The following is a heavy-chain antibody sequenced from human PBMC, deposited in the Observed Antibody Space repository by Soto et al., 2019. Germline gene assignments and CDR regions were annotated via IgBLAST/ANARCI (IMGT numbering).Heavy chain of an antibody. Sequence: QITLKESGPTLVKPTQTLTLTCTFSGFSLSTSGVGVGWIRQPPGKALEWLALIYWDDDKRYSPSLKSRLTIPKDTSKNQVVLTMTNMDPVDTATYYCAPRRPRVRFLEYLIWGQGTLVTVSS. CDR1: GFSLSTSGVG. V-gene: IGHV2-5*02. D-gene: IGHD3-3*01. J-gene: IGHJ4*02. CDR2: IYWDDDK. CDR3: APRRPRVRFLEYLI.